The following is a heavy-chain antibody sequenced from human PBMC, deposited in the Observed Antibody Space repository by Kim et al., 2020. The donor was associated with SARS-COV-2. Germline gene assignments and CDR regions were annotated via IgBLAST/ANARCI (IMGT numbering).Heavy chain of an antibody. J-gene: IGHJ3*02. D-gene: IGHD6-19*01. Sequence: GGSLRLSCAASGFTVSSNYMSWVRQAPGKGLEWVSVIYSGGSTYYADSVKGRFTISRDNSKNTLYLQMNSLRAEDTAVYYCAREAVAGTEEGLDAFDIWGQGTMVTVSS. CDR3: AREAVAGTEEGLDAFDI. V-gene: IGHV3-53*01. CDR2: IYSGGST. CDR1: GFTVSSNY.